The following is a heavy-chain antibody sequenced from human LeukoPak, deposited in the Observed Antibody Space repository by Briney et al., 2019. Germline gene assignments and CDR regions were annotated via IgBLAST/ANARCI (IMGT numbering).Heavy chain of an antibody. V-gene: IGHV3-23*01. CDR2: ISGSGGST. CDR3: AKIPYSSSWYNY. Sequence: PGESLKISCEGSGYSFTSYWIGWVRQMPGKGLEWVSAISGSGGSTYYADSVKGRFTISRDNSKNTLYLQMNSLRAEDTAVYYCAKIPYSSSWYNYWGQGTLVTVSS. J-gene: IGHJ4*02. CDR1: GYSFTSYW. D-gene: IGHD6-13*01.